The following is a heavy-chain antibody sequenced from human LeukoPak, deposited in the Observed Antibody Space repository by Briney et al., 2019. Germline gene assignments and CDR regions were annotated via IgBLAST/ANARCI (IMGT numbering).Heavy chain of an antibody. J-gene: IGHJ4*02. V-gene: IGHV4-61*02. CDR1: GGSISSGSYY. Sequence: SETLSLTCTVSGGSISSGSYYWSWIRQPAGKGLEWIGRIYTSGSTNYNPSLKSRVTISVDTSKNQFSLKLSSVTAADTAVYYCARDSTAAGFDYWGQGTLVTVSS. CDR3: ARDSTAAGFDY. CDR2: IYTSGST. D-gene: IGHD6-13*01.